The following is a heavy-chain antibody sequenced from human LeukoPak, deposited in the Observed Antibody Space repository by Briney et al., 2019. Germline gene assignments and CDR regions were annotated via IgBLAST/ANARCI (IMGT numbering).Heavy chain of an antibody. Sequence: SETLSLTCTASGGSISSSSYYWGWIRQPPGKGLEWIGSIYYSGSTYYNPSLKSRVTISVDTSKNQFSLKLSSVTAADTAVYYCARLYSNYVDWFDPWGQGTLVTVSS. V-gene: IGHV4-39*01. D-gene: IGHD4-11*01. CDR1: GGSISSSSYY. J-gene: IGHJ5*02. CDR2: IYYSGST. CDR3: ARLYSNYVDWFDP.